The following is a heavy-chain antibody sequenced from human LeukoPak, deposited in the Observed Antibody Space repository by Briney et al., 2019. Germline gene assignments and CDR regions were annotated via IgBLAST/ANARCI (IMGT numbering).Heavy chain of an antibody. CDR3: ARDGDCSGGSCPSY. CDR1: GGTFSSYA. Sequence: ASVKVPCKASGGTFSSYAISWVRQAPGQGLEWMGRIIPIFGTANYAQKFQGRVTITTDESTSTAYMELSSLRSEDTAVYYCARDGDCSGGSCPSYWGQGTLVTVSS. J-gene: IGHJ4*02. D-gene: IGHD2-15*01. CDR2: IIPIFGTA. V-gene: IGHV1-69*05.